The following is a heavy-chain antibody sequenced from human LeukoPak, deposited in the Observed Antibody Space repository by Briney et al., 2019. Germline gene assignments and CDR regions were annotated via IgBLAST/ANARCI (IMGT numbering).Heavy chain of an antibody. Sequence: ASVKVSCKASGYTFNTYGISWVRQAPGQGLEWMGWINTYNGNTNYAQKFQGRVTMTTDTSTSTAYMELRSLRSDDTAVYYCARDPEQQLVYDYYYYHYMDVWGKGTTVTVSS. J-gene: IGHJ6*03. V-gene: IGHV1-18*01. CDR2: INTYNGNT. CDR3: ARDPEQQLVYDYYYYHYMDV. D-gene: IGHD6-13*01. CDR1: GYTFNTYG.